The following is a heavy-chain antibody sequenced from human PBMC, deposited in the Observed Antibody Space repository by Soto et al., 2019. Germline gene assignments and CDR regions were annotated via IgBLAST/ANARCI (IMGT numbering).Heavy chain of an antibody. V-gene: IGHV4-59*01. CDR2: IRNQGNT. CDR1: GDSITSYS. J-gene: IGHJ4*02. D-gene: IGHD5-12*01. Sequence: QVLLQVSGPGLVKPSETLSLTCSDSGDSITSYSWSWIRQAPGKGLDWIGNIRNQGNTKYNPSLTSGATRSVATSANTFPLRRSSVSAADTAVYYGAREGNLGRWLQPLDYWGQAALVTVS. CDR3: AREGNLGRWLQPLDY.